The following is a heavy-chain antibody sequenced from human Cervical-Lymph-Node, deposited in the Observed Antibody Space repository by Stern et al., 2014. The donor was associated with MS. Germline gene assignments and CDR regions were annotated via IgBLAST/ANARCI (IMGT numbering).Heavy chain of an antibody. CDR1: GFSLSSDGMC. CDR3: ARMVGSTGYYYDVDV. V-gene: IGHV2-70*01. J-gene: IGHJ6*02. CDR2: IDWANDK. Sequence: QVTLRESGPAVVKPTQTLTLTCTFSGFSLSSDGMCVTWIRQPPGKALEWLALIDWANDKYYNTSRKTRLTISKDTPKNQVVLTMTNIDPMDTATYYCARMVGSTGYYYDVDVWGQGTTVTVSS. D-gene: IGHD1-26*01.